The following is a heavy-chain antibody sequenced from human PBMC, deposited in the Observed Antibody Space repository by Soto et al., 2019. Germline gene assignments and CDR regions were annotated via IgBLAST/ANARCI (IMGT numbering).Heavy chain of an antibody. CDR2: INRDGSEK. CDR1: GFTFSNYW. CDR3: ARAPDGSGSYYYFEN. Sequence: GSLRLSCVASGFTFSNYWMSWVRQAPGKGLQWVANINRDGSEKYYVDSLKGRFTISRDNDENSLYLEMNTLRAEDTAVYYCARAPDGSGSYYYFENWGQGTLVTVSS. J-gene: IGHJ4*02. V-gene: IGHV3-7*03. D-gene: IGHD3-22*01.